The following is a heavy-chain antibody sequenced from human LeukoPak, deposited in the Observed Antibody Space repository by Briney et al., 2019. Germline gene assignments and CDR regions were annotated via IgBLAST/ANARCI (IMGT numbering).Heavy chain of an antibody. V-gene: IGHV3-74*01. Sequence: GGSLRLSCAASGFTLGGYWMHWVRQAPGKGLVWVSRIKSDGSSTSYADSVKGRFTISRDNAKNTLYLQMNSLGAEDTAVYYCARSDWFDPWGQGTLVTVSS. CDR1: GFTLGGYW. CDR3: ARSDWFDP. CDR2: IKSDGSST. J-gene: IGHJ5*02.